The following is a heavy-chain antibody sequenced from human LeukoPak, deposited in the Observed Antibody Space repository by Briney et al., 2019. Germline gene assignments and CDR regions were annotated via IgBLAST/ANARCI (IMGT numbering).Heavy chain of an antibody. J-gene: IGHJ6*02. D-gene: IGHD1-26*01. Sequence: GGSLRLSCAASGFTFSSYAMHWVRQASGKGLEWVGRIRSKANSYATAYAASVKGRFTISRDDSKNTAYLQMNSLKTEDTAVYYCTRQVDSGSYDYYGMDVWGQGTTVTVSS. CDR3: TRQVDSGSYDYYGMDV. CDR2: IRSKANSYAT. CDR1: GFTFSSYA. V-gene: IGHV3-73*01.